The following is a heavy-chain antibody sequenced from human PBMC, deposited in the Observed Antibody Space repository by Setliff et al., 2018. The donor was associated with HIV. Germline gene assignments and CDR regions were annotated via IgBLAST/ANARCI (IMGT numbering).Heavy chain of an antibody. CDR3: ARGGYCSGGSCYPLNDYFYYMDV. D-gene: IGHD2-15*01. Sequence: GASVKVSCKASGYIFMNHYMHWVRQAPGQGLEWMGVLNPTGGTTYAQNFQGRVTMTSDSSTSTVYMELRSLRSEDTAVYYCARGGYCSGGSCYPLNDYFYYMDVWGKGTTVTVSS. CDR2: LNPTGGT. J-gene: IGHJ6*03. CDR1: GYIFMNHY. V-gene: IGHV1-46*01.